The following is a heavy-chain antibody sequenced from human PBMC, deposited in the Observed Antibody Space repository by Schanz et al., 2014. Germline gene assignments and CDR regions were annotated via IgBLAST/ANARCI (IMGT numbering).Heavy chain of an antibody. CDR3: ARNYGGHSEESDRYGMDV. J-gene: IGHJ6*02. Sequence: QVQLVQSGAEVKKPGASVKVSCKASGYTFTRYYIHWVRQAPGQGLEWMGIINPSGGSTTHAQKFQGRVTMTSDTSTSTVYMELSSLRSEDTAVYYCARNYGGHSEESDRYGMDVWGQGTTVTVSS. CDR1: GYTFTRYY. V-gene: IGHV1-46*01. D-gene: IGHD4-17*01. CDR2: INPSGGST.